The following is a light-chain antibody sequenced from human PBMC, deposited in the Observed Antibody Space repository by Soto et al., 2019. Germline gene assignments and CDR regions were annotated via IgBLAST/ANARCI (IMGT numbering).Light chain of an antibody. V-gene: IGLV2-14*03. CDR2: DVN. CDR1: SSDVGGYDY. Sequence: QSVLTQPASVSGSPGQSVTVSCTGTSSDVGGYDYVSWYQQHPGKAPKLMLYDVNRRPSGISDRFSGSRSGNTASLTISGLQAEDEADYFCSSYTTTGTLLVFGGGTKVTVL. CDR3: SSYTTTGTLLV. J-gene: IGLJ3*02.